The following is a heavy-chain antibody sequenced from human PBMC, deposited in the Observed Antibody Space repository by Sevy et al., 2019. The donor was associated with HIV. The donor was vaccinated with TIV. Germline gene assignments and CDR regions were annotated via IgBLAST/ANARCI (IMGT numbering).Heavy chain of an antibody. Sequence: GGSLRLSCAASGFTFSNYWMNWVRQAPGKGLEWVAIIKKDGSEKYDVDSVKGRFTVSRDNAKNSLYLQMESRRADDTAVYYCAAGTGWLIDYWGQGTLVTVSS. D-gene: IGHD3-22*01. CDR1: GFTFSNYW. CDR2: IKKDGSEK. J-gene: IGHJ4*02. V-gene: IGHV3-7*01. CDR3: AAGTGWLIDY.